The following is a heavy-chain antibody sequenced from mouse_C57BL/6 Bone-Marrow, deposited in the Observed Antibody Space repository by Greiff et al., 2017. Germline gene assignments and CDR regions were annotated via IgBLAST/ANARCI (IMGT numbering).Heavy chain of an antibody. CDR1: GYTFTSYT. CDR3: ARGRLGRGWFAY. CDR2: INPSSGYT. D-gene: IGHD4-1*01. V-gene: IGHV1-4*01. J-gene: IGHJ3*01. Sequence: QVQLQQSGADLARPGASVKMSCKASGYTFTSYTMHWVKQRPGQGLEWIGYINPSSGYTKYNQKFKDKATLTADKSSSTAYMQLSSLTSEDSAVYYCARGRLGRGWFAYWGQGTLVTVSA.